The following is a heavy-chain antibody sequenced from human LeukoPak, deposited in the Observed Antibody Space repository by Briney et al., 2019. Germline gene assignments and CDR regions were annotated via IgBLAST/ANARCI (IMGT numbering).Heavy chain of an antibody. D-gene: IGHD6-6*01. CDR3: ASIIAARPVDY. Sequence: PSETLSLTCTVSGGSISSSIYSWGWFRQPPGKGLEWIGSIYYSGSTYYNPSLKSRVTISVDTSKNQFSLKLSSVTAADTAVYYCASIIAARPVDYWGQGTLVTVSS. CDR1: GGSISSSIYS. CDR2: IYYSGST. V-gene: IGHV4-39*01. J-gene: IGHJ4*02.